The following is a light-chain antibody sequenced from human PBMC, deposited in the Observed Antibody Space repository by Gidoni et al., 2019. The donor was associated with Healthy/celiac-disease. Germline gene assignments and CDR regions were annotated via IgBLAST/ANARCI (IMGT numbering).Light chain of an antibody. CDR2: LNSDGSH. CDR1: SGHSSYA. V-gene: IGLV4-69*01. CDR3: QTWGTGVVV. Sequence: LVMTHSPSASASLGASVKLTCTLSSGHSSYAIAWPQQQPEKGPRYLMKLNSDGSHSKSDGIPDRFSGSSSGAERYLTISSLQSEDEADYYSQTWGTGVVVFGGGTKLTVL. J-gene: IGLJ2*01.